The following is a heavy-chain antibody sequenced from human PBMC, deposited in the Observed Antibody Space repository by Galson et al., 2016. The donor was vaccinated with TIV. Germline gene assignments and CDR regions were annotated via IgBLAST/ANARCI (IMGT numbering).Heavy chain of an antibody. D-gene: IGHD4-17*01. CDR2: IIPIFGLA. J-gene: IGHJ4*02. CDR3: ARGVSTVTRPFDY. V-gene: IGHV1-69*13. Sequence: SVKVSCKASGGAFISHGISWVRQAPGQGLEWMGGIIPIFGLATYAQKFQGRVTLTADDHTRTAYMELSSLRFDDTAVYYWARGVSTVTRPFDYWGQGTLVTVSS. CDR1: GGAFISHG.